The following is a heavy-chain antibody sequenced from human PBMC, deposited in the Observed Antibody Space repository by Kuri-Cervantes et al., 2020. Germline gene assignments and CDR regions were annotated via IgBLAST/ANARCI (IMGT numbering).Heavy chain of an antibody. Sequence: GSLKISCAASGFTFSSYSMDWVRQAPGKELEWVSYITSSSSNIYYADSVKGRFTISRDNAKNSLSLQMNSLRAEDTAVYYCARNLRLPNWYFDLWGLGTLVTVSS. D-gene: IGHD2-15*01. CDR1: GFTFSSYS. CDR2: ITSSSSNI. CDR3: ARNLRLPNWYFDL. J-gene: IGHJ2*01. V-gene: IGHV3-48*01.